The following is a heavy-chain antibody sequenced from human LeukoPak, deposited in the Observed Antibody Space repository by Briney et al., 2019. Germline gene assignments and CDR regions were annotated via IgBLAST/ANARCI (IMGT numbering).Heavy chain of an antibody. J-gene: IGHJ3*02. CDR2: ISGSGGST. D-gene: IGHD5/OR15-5a*01. Sequence: GGSLRLSCAASGFTFSSYAMSWVRQAPGKGLEWVSAISGSGGSTYYADSVKGRFTISRDNSKNTLNLQMNSLRVEDTAVYYCAKSSHGASVDDAFDIWGQGTMVTVSS. CDR1: GFTFSSYA. V-gene: IGHV3-23*01. CDR3: AKSSHGASVDDAFDI.